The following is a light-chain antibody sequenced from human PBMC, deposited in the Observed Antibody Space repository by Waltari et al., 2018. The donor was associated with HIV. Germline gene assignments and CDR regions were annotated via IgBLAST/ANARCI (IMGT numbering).Light chain of an antibody. J-gene: IGKJ4*01. V-gene: IGKV3-20*01. Sequence: DIVLTQSPGILSLSPGVWATLSCRASERIKNSYLAWYQQQPGQAPRLLIYASSIRATAIPDRFSGSGAGTDFTLTISRLDREDFAVYCCRQYGSSVTFGGGTKVDI. CDR2: ASS. CDR1: ERIKNSY. CDR3: RQYGSSVT.